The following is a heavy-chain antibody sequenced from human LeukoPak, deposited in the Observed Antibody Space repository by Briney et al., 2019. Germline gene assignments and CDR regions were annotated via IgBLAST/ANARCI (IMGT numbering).Heavy chain of an antibody. CDR3: ARDRGTMVRGVNIPHDAFDI. CDR1: GGSISSYY. J-gene: IGHJ3*02. V-gene: IGHV4-4*07. CDR2: IYTSGST. D-gene: IGHD3-10*01. Sequence: SETLSLTCTVSGGSISSYYWSWIRQPAGKGLEWIGRIYTSGSTNYNPSLKSRVPMSVDTSKNQFSLKLSSVTAADTAVYYCARDRGTMVRGVNIPHDAFDIWGQGTMVTVSS.